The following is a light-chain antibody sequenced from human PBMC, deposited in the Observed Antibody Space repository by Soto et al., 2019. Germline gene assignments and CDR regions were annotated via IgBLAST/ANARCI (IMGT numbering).Light chain of an antibody. Sequence: DIVMTQSPLSLPVTPGEPASISCRSGQSLLHSNGYTYLDWYLQKPGQSPQLLIYLSSTRASGVPDRFNGSGSGTDFTLKISRVEAEDVGVYYCMQGLQTYTFGQGTKLEIK. CDR1: QSLLHSNGYTY. V-gene: IGKV2-28*01. CDR3: MQGLQTYT. CDR2: LSS. J-gene: IGKJ2*01.